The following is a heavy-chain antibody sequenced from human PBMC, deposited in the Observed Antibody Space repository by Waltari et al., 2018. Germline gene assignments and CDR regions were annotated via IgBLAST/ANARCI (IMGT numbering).Heavy chain of an antibody. V-gene: IGHV4-34*01. J-gene: IGHJ4*02. D-gene: IGHD4-17*01. CDR3: ARVLTTVVTHGYYFDY. CDR2: IKHSGST. Sequence: QVQLQQWGAGLLKPSETLSLTCAVYGGSFRGYYLSWIRQPPGKGLEWIGEIKHSGSTNYNPSLKSRVTISVDTSKNQFSLKLSSVTAADTAVYYCARVLTTVVTHGYYFDYWGQGTLVTVSS. CDR1: GGSFRGYY.